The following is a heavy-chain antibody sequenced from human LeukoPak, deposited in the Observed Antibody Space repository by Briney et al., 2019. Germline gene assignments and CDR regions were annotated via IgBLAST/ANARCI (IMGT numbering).Heavy chain of an antibody. Sequence: PGGSLRLSCVASGLTFSDYSMTWVRQAPGKGLFWVSGLSAGGGSTYYADSVKGRFTISRDNSRNTLYLQMNSLRVEDTAVYYCARDGLLRGRAKGAFDIWGQGTMVTVSS. CDR3: ARDGLLRGRAKGAFDI. J-gene: IGHJ3*02. CDR1: GLTFSDYS. V-gene: IGHV3-23*01. CDR2: LSAGGGST. D-gene: IGHD1-26*01.